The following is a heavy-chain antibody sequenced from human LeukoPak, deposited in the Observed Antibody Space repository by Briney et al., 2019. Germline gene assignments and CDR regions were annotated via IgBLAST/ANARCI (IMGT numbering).Heavy chain of an antibody. J-gene: IGHJ4*02. CDR1: GYTFTAYS. V-gene: IGHV1-2*02. Sequence: ASVKVSCKASGYTFTAYSMHWVRQAPGQGLEWMGWINPNSGVTNYAQKFQGRVTMTRDTSISTAYMELSRLRSDDTAVYYCARGSLMYSSSSDYFDYWGQGTLVTVSS. CDR3: ARGSLMYSSSSDYFDY. CDR2: INPNSGVT. D-gene: IGHD6-6*01.